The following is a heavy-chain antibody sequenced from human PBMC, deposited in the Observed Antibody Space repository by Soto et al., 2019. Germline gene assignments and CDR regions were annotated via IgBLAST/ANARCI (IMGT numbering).Heavy chain of an antibody. V-gene: IGHV4-4*02. CDR1: GDSMTSSDW. Sequence: QVQLQESGPGLVKPSGTLSLTCAVSGDSMTSSDWWSWVRQAPGKGLEWIGEIHYSGDINYDPSLRRRVTISVDSSKNQFSLTLSSVTAADTAVYFCVCNGYYSLEYWGQGTLVIVSP. D-gene: IGHD3-22*01. CDR2: IHYSGDI. J-gene: IGHJ4*02. CDR3: VCNGYYSLEY.